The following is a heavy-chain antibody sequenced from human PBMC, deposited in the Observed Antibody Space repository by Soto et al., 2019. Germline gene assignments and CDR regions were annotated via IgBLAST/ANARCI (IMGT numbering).Heavy chain of an antibody. D-gene: IGHD2-15*01. CDR2: ISSSSSYI. Sequence: PGGSLRLSCAASGFTFSSYSMNWVRQAPGKGLEWVSSISSSSSYIYYADSVKGRFTISRDNAKNSLYLQMNSLRAEDTAVYYCARDADIVVVVATHDALDIWGQGTMVTVSS. V-gene: IGHV3-21*01. J-gene: IGHJ3*02. CDR3: ARDADIVVVVATHDALDI. CDR1: GFTFSSYS.